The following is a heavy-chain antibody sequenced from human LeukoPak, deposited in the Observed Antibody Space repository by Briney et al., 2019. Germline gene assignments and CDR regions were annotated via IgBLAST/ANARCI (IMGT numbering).Heavy chain of an antibody. J-gene: IGHJ6*02. V-gene: IGHV3-21*01. CDR1: GFTFNSYS. CDR3: ARNLDGYDYGDYFYSLQYDMDV. D-gene: IGHD4-17*01. Sequence: GGSLRLSCAASGFTFNSYSMNWVRQAPGKGLEWVSSISSSSSYIYYADSVKGRFTISRDNAKNSLYLQMNSLRAEDTAVYYCARNLDGYDYGDYFYSLQYDMDVWGQGTTVTVSS. CDR2: ISSSSSYI.